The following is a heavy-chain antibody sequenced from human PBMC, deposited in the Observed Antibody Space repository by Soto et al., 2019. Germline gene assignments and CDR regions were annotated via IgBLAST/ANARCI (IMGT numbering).Heavy chain of an antibody. J-gene: IGHJ4*02. V-gene: IGHV1-46*01. Sequence: QVQLVQSGAEVQKTGASVRISCKTSGHALSYNYIHWVRQAPGQGLEWMGFMNPTNRYTLAAQNFEGRVTMTRDTSTTTFYLELRSLTPEDTAMYFCTKESRGFEFWGQGTQVAVSP. CDR1: GHALSYNY. CDR2: MNPTNRYT. CDR3: TKESRGFEF.